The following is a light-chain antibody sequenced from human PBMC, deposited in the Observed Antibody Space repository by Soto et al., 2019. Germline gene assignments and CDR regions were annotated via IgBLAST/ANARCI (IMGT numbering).Light chain of an antibody. V-gene: IGKV1-39*01. CDR3: QQCNRYPIT. CDR2: AAS. CDR1: QSISSY. Sequence: DIQMPQSPSSLSASVGDSVTITCRASQSISSYLNWYQQKPGKAPKLLIYAASSLQSGVPSRFSGSGSGTEFTLTISSLQPDDSATYYCQQCNRYPITVGQGTRLEIK. J-gene: IGKJ5*01.